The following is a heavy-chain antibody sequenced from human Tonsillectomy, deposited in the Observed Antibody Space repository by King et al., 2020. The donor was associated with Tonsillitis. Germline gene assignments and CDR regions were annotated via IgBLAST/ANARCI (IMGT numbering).Heavy chain of an antibody. CDR3: AQASPYSGNYRFYYFDY. V-gene: IGHV3-23*04. J-gene: IGHJ4*02. CDR1: GFTFSTYA. Sequence: VQLVESGGGLVQPGGSLRLSCEASGFTFSTYAMSWVRQAPGKGPEWVAAISGRVTRKFYADSLKGRFTISRDYSKNTVSLQMGSLRAEDTAVYYCAQASPYSGNYRFYYFDYWGQGTLVTVSS. D-gene: IGHD1-26*01. CDR2: ISGRVTRK.